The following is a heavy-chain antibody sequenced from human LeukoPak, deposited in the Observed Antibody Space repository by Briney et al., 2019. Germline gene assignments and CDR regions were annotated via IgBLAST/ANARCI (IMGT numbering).Heavy chain of an antibody. CDR3: ARSIGPAAEDC. V-gene: IGHV1-2*02. CDR1: GYTFIEYY. CDR2: INVKSGGT. Sequence: ASVKVSCTASGYTFIEYYMHWVRPAPRQRLEWMGWINVKSGGTNYAQKFQGRVTIARDTSISTGYMELSRLTSDDTALYYCARSIGPAAEDCWGQGTLVSVSS. J-gene: IGHJ4*02. D-gene: IGHD6-13*01.